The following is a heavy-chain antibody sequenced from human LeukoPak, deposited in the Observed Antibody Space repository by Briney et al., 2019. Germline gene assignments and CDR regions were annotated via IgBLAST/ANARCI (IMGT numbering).Heavy chain of an antibody. D-gene: IGHD6-19*01. V-gene: IGHV1-18*03. J-gene: IGHJ3*02. Sequence: ASVKVSCKASGYTFTSYGISWVRQAPGQGLEWMGWISAYNGNTNYAQKLQGRVTMTTDTSTSTAYMELRSLRSDDMAVYYCARDNWAVAGSNVGAFDIWGQGTMVTVSS. CDR3: ARDNWAVAGSNVGAFDI. CDR2: ISAYNGNT. CDR1: GYTFTSYG.